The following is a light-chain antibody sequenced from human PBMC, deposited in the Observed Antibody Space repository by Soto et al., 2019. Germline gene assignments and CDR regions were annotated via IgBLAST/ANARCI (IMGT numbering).Light chain of an antibody. Sequence: EILLTQSPGTLSLSPSETATLSCRASQGVRYNYLAWYQQRPGQPPRLLIYAAASRASGIPDRFSGSVSGTDFTLTIRSLEPEDFAVYFCQQYGTLPVTFGGGTKVEI. J-gene: IGKJ4*01. CDR1: QGVRYNY. V-gene: IGKV3-20*01. CDR3: QQYGTLPVT. CDR2: AAA.